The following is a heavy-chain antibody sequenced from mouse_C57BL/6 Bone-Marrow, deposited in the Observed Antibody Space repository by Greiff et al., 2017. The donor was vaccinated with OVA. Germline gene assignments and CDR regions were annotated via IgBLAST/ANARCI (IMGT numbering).Heavy chain of an antibody. CDR3: VRAGNWAYYFDY. CDR1: GFSFNTYA. J-gene: IGHJ2*01. V-gene: IGHV10-1*01. D-gene: IGHD4-1*02. Sequence: EVQVVESGGGLVQPKGSLKLSCAASGFSFNTYAMNWVRQAPGKGLEWVARIRSKSNNYATYYADSVKDRFTISRDDSESMLYLQMNNLKTEDTAMYYCVRAGNWAYYFDYWGQGTTLTVSS. CDR2: IRSKSNNYAT.